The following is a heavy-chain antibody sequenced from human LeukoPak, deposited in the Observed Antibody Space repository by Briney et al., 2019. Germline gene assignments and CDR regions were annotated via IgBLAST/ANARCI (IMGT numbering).Heavy chain of an antibody. CDR2: ISGSGGST. CDR3: AKRPPYSGYEAHFDY. Sequence: PGGSLRLSCAASGFTFSSYAMSWVRQAPGKGLEWVSAISGSGGSTYYADSVKGRFTSSRDNSKNTLYLQMNSLRAEDTAVYYCAKRPPYSGYEAHFDYWGQGTLVTVSS. J-gene: IGHJ4*02. V-gene: IGHV3-23*01. CDR1: GFTFSSYA. D-gene: IGHD5-12*01.